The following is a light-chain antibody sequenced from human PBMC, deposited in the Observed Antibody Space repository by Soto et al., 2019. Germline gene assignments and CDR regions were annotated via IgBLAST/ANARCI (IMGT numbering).Light chain of an antibody. V-gene: IGLV2-23*02. CDR1: SSDVGGYAL. Sequence: QSVLTQPASVSGSPGQSITISCTGSSSDVGGYALVSWYQQHPGQAPKLIIYEVTKRPSGVSSRFSASRSGLTASLTISGLQPEDAADYFCCSYAGRRASYVFGTGNKVTVL. CDR2: EVT. CDR3: CSYAGRRASYV. J-gene: IGLJ1*01.